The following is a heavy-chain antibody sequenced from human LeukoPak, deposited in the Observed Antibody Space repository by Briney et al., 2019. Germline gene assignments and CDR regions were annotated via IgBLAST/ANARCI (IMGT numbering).Heavy chain of an antibody. CDR2: IYYSGST. CDR3: AREGYCSSTSCYISPGFDY. Sequence: PSETLSLTCTVSGGSISSSSYYWGWIRQPPGKGLEWIGSIYYSGSTYYNPSLKSRVTISVDTSKNQFSLKLSSVTAADTAVYYCAREGYCSSTSCYISPGFDYWGQGTLFTVSS. V-gene: IGHV4-39*07. J-gene: IGHJ4*02. D-gene: IGHD2-2*02. CDR1: GGSISSSSYY.